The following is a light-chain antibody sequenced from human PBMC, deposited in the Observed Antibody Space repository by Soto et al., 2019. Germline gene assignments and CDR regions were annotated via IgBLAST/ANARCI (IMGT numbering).Light chain of an antibody. CDR3: SSYTSSSTPHVV. V-gene: IGLV2-14*01. Sequence: QSALTQPASVSGSPGQSITISCTGTSSDVGGYNYVSWYQQHPGKAPKLMIYDVSNRPSGVSNRFSGSKSVNTASLTISGLQAEDEADCSGSSYTSSSTPHVVFGGGTKLTVL. CDR1: SSDVGGYNY. CDR2: DVS. J-gene: IGLJ2*01.